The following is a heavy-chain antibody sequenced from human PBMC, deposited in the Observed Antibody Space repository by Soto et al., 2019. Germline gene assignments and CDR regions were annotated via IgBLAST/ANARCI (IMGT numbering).Heavy chain of an antibody. CDR3: ARGAGRIQLWLGYYYGMDV. J-gene: IGHJ6*02. D-gene: IGHD5-18*01. V-gene: IGHV3-74*01. CDR2: INSDGSST. CDR1: GFTFSSYW. Sequence: EVQLVESGGGLVQPGGSLRLSCAASGFTFSSYWMHWVRQAPGKGLVWVSRINSDGSSTSYADSVKGRFTISRDNAKNTLYRQRNSLGAEDTAVYYCARGAGRIQLWLGYYYGMDVWGQGTTVTVSS.